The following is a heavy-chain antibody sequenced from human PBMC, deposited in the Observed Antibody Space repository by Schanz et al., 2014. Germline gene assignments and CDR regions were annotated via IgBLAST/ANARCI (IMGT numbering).Heavy chain of an antibody. CDR1: GFTFSAYA. Sequence: EVQLLESGGGLVQPGGSLRLSCAASGFTFSAYAMTWVRQAPGKGLEWVSTIGTSGGTNYAESVKGRFTISRDNAKNSLYLEMNSLRAEDTAVYYCAKGRFGELSAFDIWGQGTMVTVSP. CDR2: IGTSGGT. D-gene: IGHD3-10*01. V-gene: IGHV3-23*01. J-gene: IGHJ3*02. CDR3: AKGRFGELSAFDI.